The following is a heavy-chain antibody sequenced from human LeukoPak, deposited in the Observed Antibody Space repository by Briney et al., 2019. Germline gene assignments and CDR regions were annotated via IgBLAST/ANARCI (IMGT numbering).Heavy chain of an antibody. CDR2: INSSSGYI. J-gene: IGHJ6*03. Sequence: GGSLRLSCAASGFTFSSYSMNWVRQAPGKGLEWVSSINSSSGYIYYADSVKGRFTISRDNAKNSLYLQMNSLRAEDTAVYYCATEITPYYYMDVWGKGTTVTVSS. CDR3: ATEITPYYYMDV. V-gene: IGHV3-21*01. CDR1: GFTFSSYS. D-gene: IGHD3-16*01.